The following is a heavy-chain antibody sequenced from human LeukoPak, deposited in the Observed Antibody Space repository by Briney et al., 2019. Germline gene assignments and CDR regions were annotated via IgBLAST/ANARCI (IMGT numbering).Heavy chain of an antibody. CDR2: IYHNGRT. Sequence: SETLSLSCTVSGASFSNDYWSWVRQAPGKGLEWIGYIYHNGRTNYSPSLKSRITMSIDTSQNQFSLKLTSVTAADTAVYYCARELSESWFDPWGQGTLVTVSS. D-gene: IGHD1-14*01. J-gene: IGHJ5*02. CDR3: ARELSESWFDP. V-gene: IGHV4-59*01. CDR1: GASFSNDY.